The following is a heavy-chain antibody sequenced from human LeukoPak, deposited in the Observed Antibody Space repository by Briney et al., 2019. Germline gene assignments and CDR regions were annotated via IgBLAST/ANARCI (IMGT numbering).Heavy chain of an antibody. CDR3: ASGYSGSYYYY. CDR2: INPSGGST. CDR1: GYTFTSYY. Sequence: ASVKVSCKASGYTFTSYYMHWVRQAPGQGLECMGIINPSGGSTSYAQKFQGRVTMTRDMSTSTVYMELSSLRSEDTAVYYCASGYSGSYYYYWGQGTLVTVSS. V-gene: IGHV1-46*01. D-gene: IGHD1-26*01. J-gene: IGHJ4*02.